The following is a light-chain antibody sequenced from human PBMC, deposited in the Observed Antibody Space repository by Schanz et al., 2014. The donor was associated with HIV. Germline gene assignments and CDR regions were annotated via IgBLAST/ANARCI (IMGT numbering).Light chain of an antibody. J-gene: IGLJ2*01. CDR2: DVR. Sequence: QSALTQPASVSGSPGQSVTISCTGTSSDIGGSDYVSWYQQHPGRAPKVLIYDVRDRPSGVSNRFSGSKSGNTASLTISGLQAEDEGDYYCCSYEGTYMSVVFGGGTKVTVL. CDR1: SSDIGGSDY. V-gene: IGLV2-14*03. CDR3: CSYEGTYMSVV.